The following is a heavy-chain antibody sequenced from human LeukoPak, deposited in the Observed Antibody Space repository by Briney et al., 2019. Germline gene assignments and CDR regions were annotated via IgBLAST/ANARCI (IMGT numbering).Heavy chain of an antibody. CDR3: AKDSNWGSRYYYYYMDV. CDR2: IRYDGSIK. D-gene: IGHD7-27*01. CDR1: GFTFSSYG. Sequence: GGSLRLSCAASGFTFSSYGMHWVRQAPGKGLEWVAFIRYDGSIKYYADSVKGRFTISREEMMYLQMNSLRAEDTAVYYCAKDSNWGSRYYYYYMDVWGKGTTVTISS. J-gene: IGHJ6*03. V-gene: IGHV3-30*02.